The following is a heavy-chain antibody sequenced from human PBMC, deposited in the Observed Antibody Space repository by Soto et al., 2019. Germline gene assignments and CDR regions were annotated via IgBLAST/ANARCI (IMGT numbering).Heavy chain of an antibody. Sequence: SETLSLTCTVSGGSISSYYLSWIRQPPGKGLEWIGYIYYSGSTNYNPSLKSRVTISVDTSKNQFSLKLSSVTAADTAVYYCARMEGLNYYYGMDVWGQGTTVTVSS. J-gene: IGHJ6*02. CDR3: ARMEGLNYYYGMDV. CDR2: IYYSGST. V-gene: IGHV4-59*01. D-gene: IGHD1-1*01. CDR1: GGSISSYY.